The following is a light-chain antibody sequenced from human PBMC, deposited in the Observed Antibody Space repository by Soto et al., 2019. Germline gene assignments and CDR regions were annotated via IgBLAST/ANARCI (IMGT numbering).Light chain of an antibody. CDR1: SSDVGVYNY. CDR2: DVS. J-gene: IGLJ1*01. Sequence: QSVLTQPRSVSGSPGQSVTISSTGTSSDVGVYNYVSWYQQYPGKAPKLMIYDVSKRPSGVPDRFSGSKSDNTASLTISGLQAEDEADYYCCSYAGSYTFVFGIGTKVTVL. V-gene: IGLV2-11*01. CDR3: CSYAGSYTFV.